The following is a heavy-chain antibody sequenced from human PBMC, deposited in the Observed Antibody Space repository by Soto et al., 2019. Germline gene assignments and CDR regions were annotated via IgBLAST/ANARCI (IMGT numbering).Heavy chain of an antibody. Sequence: EVPLVESGGGLVQPGGSLRLSCAASGFTVSSNYMSWVRQAPGKGLEWVSVIYSGGSTYYADSVKGRFTISRDNSKNTLYLQMNSLRAEDTAVYYCARTGLGGGWFFDYWGQGTLVTVSS. D-gene: IGHD3-16*01. CDR2: IYSGGST. CDR3: ARTGLGGGWFFDY. J-gene: IGHJ4*02. V-gene: IGHV3-66*01. CDR1: GFTVSSNY.